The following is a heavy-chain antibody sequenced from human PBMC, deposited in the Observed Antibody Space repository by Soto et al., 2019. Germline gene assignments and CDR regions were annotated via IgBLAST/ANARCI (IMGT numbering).Heavy chain of an antibody. D-gene: IGHD2-15*01. CDR1: GGTFSSYA. Sequence: QVQLVQSGAEVKKPGSSVKVSCKASGGTFSSYAISWVRQAPGQGLEWMGGIIPIVGTGNYAQNFQGRVTISADESTSTAYMELSSLKSEDTAMYYCARDLRVAGRPGMDVWGQGTPVTVSS. J-gene: IGHJ6*02. V-gene: IGHV1-69*01. CDR3: ARDLRVAGRPGMDV. CDR2: IIPIVGTG.